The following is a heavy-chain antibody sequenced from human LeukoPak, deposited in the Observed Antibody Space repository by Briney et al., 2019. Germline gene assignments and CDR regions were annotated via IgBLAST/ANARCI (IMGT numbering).Heavy chain of an antibody. Sequence: SETLSLTCAVYGGSFSSYYWSWIRQPPGKGLEWIGYIYYSGSTNYNPSLKSRVTISVDTSKNQFSLKLSSVTAADTAVYYCARAAGYYDSSGYLGYWGQGTLVTVSS. CDR1: GGSFSSYY. J-gene: IGHJ4*02. CDR2: IYYSGST. V-gene: IGHV4-59*01. CDR3: ARAAGYYDSSGYLGY. D-gene: IGHD3-22*01.